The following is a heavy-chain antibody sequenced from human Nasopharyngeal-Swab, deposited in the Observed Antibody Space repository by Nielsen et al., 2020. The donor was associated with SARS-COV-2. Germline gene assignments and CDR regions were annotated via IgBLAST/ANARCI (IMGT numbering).Heavy chain of an antibody. Sequence: GESLKISCAASGFTFSSYGMHWVRQAPGKGLEWVAVIWYDGSNKYYADSVKGRFTISRDNAKNSLYLQMNSLRAEDTAVYYCARDNGQYFDYWGQGTLVTVSS. CDR2: IWYDGSNK. V-gene: IGHV3-33*01. CDR1: GFTFSSYG. J-gene: IGHJ4*02. CDR3: ARDNGQYFDY.